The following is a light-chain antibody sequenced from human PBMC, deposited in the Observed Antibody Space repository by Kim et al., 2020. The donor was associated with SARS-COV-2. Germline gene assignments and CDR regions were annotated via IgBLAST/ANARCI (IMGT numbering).Light chain of an antibody. V-gene: IGKV3-20*01. CDR3: QQYSSSPLT. Sequence: APGERATASCRGSQSGSSRYLAWYQQKRGQAPRLLIYGASRRATGIPDRFSGSGSGTDFTLAISRLEPEDLAVYYCQQYSSSPLTFGGGTKVEIK. J-gene: IGKJ4*01. CDR1: QSGSSRY. CDR2: GAS.